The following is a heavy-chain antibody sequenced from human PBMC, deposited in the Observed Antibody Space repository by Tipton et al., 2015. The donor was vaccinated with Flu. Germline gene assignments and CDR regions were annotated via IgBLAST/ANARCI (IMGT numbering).Heavy chain of an antibody. CDR1: GDSITSGNYY. CDR2: LYNSGSP. V-gene: IGHV4-61*02. CDR3: ARDIGTTTPEWFDP. Sequence: TLSLTCTVSGDSITSGNYYWSWIRQPAGKGLEWIGRLYNSGSPKYNPTLKSRVTISADTSKNQFPLSLSSVTAADTAVYYCARDIGTTTPEWFDPWGQGTLVTVSS. D-gene: IGHD1-7*01. J-gene: IGHJ5*02.